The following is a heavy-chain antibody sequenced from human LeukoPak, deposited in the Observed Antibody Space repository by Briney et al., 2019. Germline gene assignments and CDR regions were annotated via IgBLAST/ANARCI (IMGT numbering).Heavy chain of an antibody. CDR2: IKEDGSEK. CDR3: ASGRQLGY. Sequence: GGSLSLSCPASGFPFGTYWMSWARQAPGKGWEWVANIKEDGSEKYYVDSVKGRFTISRDNARNSLYLQMNSLRAEDTAVYYCASGRQLGYWGQGTLVTVSS. J-gene: IGHJ4*02. D-gene: IGHD6-13*01. V-gene: IGHV3-7*01. CDR1: GFPFGTYW.